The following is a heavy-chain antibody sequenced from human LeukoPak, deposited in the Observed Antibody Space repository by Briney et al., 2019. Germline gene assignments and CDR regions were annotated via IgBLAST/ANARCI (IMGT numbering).Heavy chain of an antibody. CDR2: IRYDGSKK. Sequence: GGSLRLSCAASGFTFTNYGMHWVRQAPGKGLEWVAFIRYDGSKKFNADSVKGRFTISRDNAKNSVYLQMNSLTAADTAVYYCARGKVDFAFWGQGTLVTVSS. CDR1: GFTFTNYG. J-gene: IGHJ4*02. V-gene: IGHV3-30*02. D-gene: IGHD3-9*01. CDR3: ARGKVDFAF.